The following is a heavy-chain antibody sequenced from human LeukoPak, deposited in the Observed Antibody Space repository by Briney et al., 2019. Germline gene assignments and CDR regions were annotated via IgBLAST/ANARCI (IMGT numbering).Heavy chain of an antibody. CDR3: AKGMGYASGSSYSYYYYMDV. CDR1: GFTFSSYG. V-gene: IGHV3-23*01. D-gene: IGHD3-10*01. CDR2: ISRSGGST. Sequence: RPGGSLRLSCAASGFTFSSYGMSWVRQAPGKGLEWVSSISRSGGSTHYADSVKGRFTISRDNSKNMLSLQMNSLRAEDTAVYYCAKGMGYASGSSYSYYYYMDVWGKGTTVTISS. J-gene: IGHJ6*03.